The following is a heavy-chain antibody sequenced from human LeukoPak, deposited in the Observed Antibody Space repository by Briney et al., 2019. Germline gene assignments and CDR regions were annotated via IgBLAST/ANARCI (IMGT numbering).Heavy chain of an antibody. V-gene: IGHV3-11*01. CDR2: ISSSGSTI. D-gene: IGHD2-2*01. CDR1: GFTFSDYY. Sequence: GGSLRLSCAASGFTFSDYYMSWIRQAPGKGLEWVPYISSSGSTIYYADSVKGRFTISRDNAKNSLYLQMNSLRAEDTAVYYCAREGGLGYCSSTSCRYYGMDVWGQGTTVTVSS. CDR3: AREGGLGYCSSTSCRYYGMDV. J-gene: IGHJ6*02.